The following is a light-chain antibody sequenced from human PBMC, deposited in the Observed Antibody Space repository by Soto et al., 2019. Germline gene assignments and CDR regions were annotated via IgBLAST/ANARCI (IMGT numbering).Light chain of an antibody. CDR3: CSYAGSYTWV. CDR2: DVS. Sequence: QSALTQPRSVSGSPGQSVTISCTGSSSDVGGYNYVSWYQQHPGKAPKFMMYDVSKRPSGVPDRFSGSKSGNTASLTISGLQAEDEADYYCCSYAGSYTWVFGGGTQLTVL. CDR1: SSDVGGYNY. J-gene: IGLJ3*02. V-gene: IGLV2-11*01.